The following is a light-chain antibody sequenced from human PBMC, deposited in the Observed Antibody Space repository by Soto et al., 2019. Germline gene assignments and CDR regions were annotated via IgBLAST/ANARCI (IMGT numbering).Light chain of an antibody. CDR3: QHYNSYSLA. CDR1: QSISSW. CDR2: NSS. Sequence: DIQMTQSPSTLSASVGDRVTISCRASQSISSWLDWYQQKPWKDPKLLIYNSSSVESGVPSRFRGSGSGTEFTLTIPSQQPDDFATYYCQHYNSYSLAFGGGTKVEI. V-gene: IGKV1-5*01. J-gene: IGKJ4*01.